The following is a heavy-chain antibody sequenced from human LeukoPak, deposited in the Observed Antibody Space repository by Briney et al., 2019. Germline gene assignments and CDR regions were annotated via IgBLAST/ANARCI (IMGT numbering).Heavy chain of an antibody. J-gene: IGHJ4*02. Sequence: ASVKVSCKASGGTFSSYAISWVRQAPGQGLEWMGGIIPIFGTANYTQKLQGRVTMTTDTSTSTAYMKLRSLRSDDTAVYYCARAGYSSGWYLSDYWGQGTLVTVSS. CDR2: IIPIFGTA. CDR3: ARAGYSSGWYLSDY. V-gene: IGHV1-69*05. CDR1: GGTFSSYA. D-gene: IGHD6-19*01.